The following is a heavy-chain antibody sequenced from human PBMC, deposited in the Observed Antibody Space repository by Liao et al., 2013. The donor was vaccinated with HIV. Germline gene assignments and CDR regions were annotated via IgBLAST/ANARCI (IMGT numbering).Heavy chain of an antibody. Sequence: QLQVQESGPGLVKPSETLSLACTVSGGSISGKTYHWGWIRQPPGKGLEWIGSIYYSGTTYYNPSLRSRVSISIDTSNNHFSLSLLSATAADTAVYYCARVGDGLLLLGYYYYIDVWGQGTTVTVSS. CDR3: ARVGDGLLLLGYYYYIDV. CDR1: GGSISGKTYH. J-gene: IGHJ6*03. D-gene: IGHD2-21*02. CDR2: IYYSGTT. V-gene: IGHV4-39*02.